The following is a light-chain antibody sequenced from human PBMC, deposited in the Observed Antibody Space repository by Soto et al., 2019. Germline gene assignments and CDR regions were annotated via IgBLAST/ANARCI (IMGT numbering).Light chain of an antibody. CDR1: SSNIGSNT. CDR2: SNN. CDR3: AAWDDSLNGPV. J-gene: IGLJ3*02. V-gene: IGLV1-44*01. Sequence: QSVLTQPPSASGTPGQRVTISCSGSSSNIGSNTVNWYQQLPGTAPKLLIYSNNQRPSGVPDRFSGSKSGTSVSLAISGLQSEDEANYCCAAWDDSLNGPVFGGGTQLTVL.